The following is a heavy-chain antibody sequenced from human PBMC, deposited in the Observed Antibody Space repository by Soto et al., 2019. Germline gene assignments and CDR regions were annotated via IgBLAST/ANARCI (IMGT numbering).Heavy chain of an antibody. D-gene: IGHD6-13*01. Sequence: EVQLVESGGGLVQPGGSLRLSCAASGFTFSSYSMNWVRQAPGKGLEWVSYISSSSSTIYYADSVKGRFTISRDNAKKSLYLQMNSLRDEDTAVYYCARDRNHRSWESGNGMDVWGQGTTVTVSS. V-gene: IGHV3-48*02. J-gene: IGHJ6*02. CDR3: ARDRNHRSWESGNGMDV. CDR1: GFTFSSYS. CDR2: ISSSSSTI.